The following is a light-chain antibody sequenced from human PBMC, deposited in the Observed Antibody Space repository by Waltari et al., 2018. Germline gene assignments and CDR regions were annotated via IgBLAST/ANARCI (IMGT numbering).Light chain of an antibody. CDR1: QEMTNY. CDR3: QQYDDLPLT. CDR2: EAS. V-gene: IGKV1-33*01. J-gene: IGKJ4*01. Sequence: IQMTQSPSSLSASVGDRVTITCQASQEMTNYLNWYQQRPGKAPNLLIYEASNLETGVPSRFSGSGSGTDFTFTISSLQPEDIATYYCQQYDDLPLTFGGGTKVEIK.